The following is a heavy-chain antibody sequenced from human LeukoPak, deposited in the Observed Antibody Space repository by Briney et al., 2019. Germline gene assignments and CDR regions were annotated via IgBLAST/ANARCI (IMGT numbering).Heavy chain of an antibody. V-gene: IGHV3-7*01. CDR3: ATDRLGRGWIHNC. CDR2: IKEDGTDQ. CDR1: GVTSSNTW. J-gene: IGHJ4*02. D-gene: IGHD6-19*01. Sequence: GGSLTLSCAVSGVTSSNTWMTWVRQAPGKGLEWVATIKEDGTDQQYVDSVKGRFTISRDNARKSVYLQMSSLRDEDTAVYYCATDRLGRGWIHNCWGQGTLVTVSS.